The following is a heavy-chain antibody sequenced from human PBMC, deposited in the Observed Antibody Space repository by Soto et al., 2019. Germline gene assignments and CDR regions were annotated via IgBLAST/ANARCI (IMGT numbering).Heavy chain of an antibody. Sequence: QAQLVQSGTEVKKPGSSVKVSCRASGDTFNNNAITWMRQIPGRGLEWLGEIVPILGTTNYPQEFRGRVTITADTSTSTAYMELSRLTSEDTAIYYCAREVVTVTTLGWSDSWGQGTLVTVSS. CDR2: IVPILGTT. CDR3: AREVVTVTTLGWSDS. J-gene: IGHJ4*02. V-gene: IGHV1-69*06. CDR1: GDTFNNNA. D-gene: IGHD2-21*02.